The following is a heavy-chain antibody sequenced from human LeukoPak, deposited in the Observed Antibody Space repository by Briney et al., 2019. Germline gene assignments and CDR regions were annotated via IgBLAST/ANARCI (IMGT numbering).Heavy chain of an antibody. J-gene: IGHJ5*02. Sequence: SETLSLTCAVYGGSFSGYYWRWIRQPPGKGLEWIGEINHSGSTNYNPSLKSRVTISVDTSKNQFSLKLSSVTAADTAVYYCAREPGTSYCSGGSCYRGWFNPWGQGTLVTVSS. CDR3: AREPGTSYCSGGSCYRGWFNP. CDR2: INHSGST. V-gene: IGHV4-34*01. D-gene: IGHD2-15*01. CDR1: GGSFSGYY.